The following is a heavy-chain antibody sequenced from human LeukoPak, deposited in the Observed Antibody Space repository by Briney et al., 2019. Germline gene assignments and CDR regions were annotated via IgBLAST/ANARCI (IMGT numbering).Heavy chain of an antibody. D-gene: IGHD3-22*01. J-gene: IGHJ4*02. V-gene: IGHV3-7*03. CDR3: AKDKADYYDSSGYRGPFDY. Sequence: GGSLRLSCAASGFTFSSYWMSWVRQAPGKGLEWVANIKQDGSEKYYVDSVKGRFTISRDNAKNSLYLQMNSLRAEDTALYYCAKDKADYYDSSGYRGPFDYWGQGTLVTVSS. CDR1: GFTFSSYW. CDR2: IKQDGSEK.